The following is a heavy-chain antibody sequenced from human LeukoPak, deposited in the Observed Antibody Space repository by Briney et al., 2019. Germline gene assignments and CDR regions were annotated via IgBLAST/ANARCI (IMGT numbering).Heavy chain of an antibody. CDR1: GGSISSYY. J-gene: IGHJ3*02. D-gene: IGHD2-2*02. CDR3: ARGDIVVVPAAIRSHDAFDI. CDR2: IYYSGST. Sequence: SETLSLTCTVSGGSISSYYWSWIRQPPGKGLEWIGYIYYSGSTNYNPSLKSRVTISVDTSKNQFSLKLSSVTAADTAVYYCARGDIVVVPAAIRSHDAFDIWGQGTMVTVSS. V-gene: IGHV4-59*08.